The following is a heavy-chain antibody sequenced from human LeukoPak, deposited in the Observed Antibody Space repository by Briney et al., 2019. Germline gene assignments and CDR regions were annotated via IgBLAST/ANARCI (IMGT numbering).Heavy chain of an antibody. V-gene: IGHV4-59*01. CDR2: IYNSGST. CDR3: ARGTYSSSWLHFDY. Sequence: PSETLSLTCTVSGGSISSYYWSWIRQPPGKGLEWIGYIYNSGSTNYNPSLKSRVTISVDSSKNQFSLKLSSVTAADTAVYSCARGTYSSSWLHFDYWGQGTLVTVSS. CDR1: GGSISSYY. J-gene: IGHJ4*02. D-gene: IGHD6-13*01.